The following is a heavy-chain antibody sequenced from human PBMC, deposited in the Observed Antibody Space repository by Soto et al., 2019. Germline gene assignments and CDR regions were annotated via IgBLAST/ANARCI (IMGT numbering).Heavy chain of an antibody. CDR2: ISSSGYI. CDR3: ARDCSGGSCYPGMDV. CDR1: GFNFNSYT. D-gene: IGHD2-15*01. J-gene: IGHJ6*02. V-gene: IGHV3-21*01. Sequence: EVQLVESGGGLVKPGGSLRLSCAASGFNFNSYTINWVRQAPGKQLEWLSSISSSGYIFSTDSVRGRFTISRDNAKNSVYLQINSLRAEDTAVYFWARDCSGGSCYPGMDVWGQGTTVTVSS.